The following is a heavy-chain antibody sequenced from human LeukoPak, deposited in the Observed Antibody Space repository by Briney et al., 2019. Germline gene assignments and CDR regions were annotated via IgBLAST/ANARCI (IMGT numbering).Heavy chain of an antibody. Sequence: SVTLSLTCAVYGESLNSYYWSWVRQPPGDELEWIGEIYESGTTEYNPSLKSRVTISMVPSKQQFSLSLSSVTAADTAVYYCARGAWATRLGSWGLGTPVIVSS. V-gene: IGHV4-34*01. CDR3: ARGAWATRLGS. D-gene: IGHD2-15*01. J-gene: IGHJ4*02. CDR1: GESLNSYY. CDR2: IYESGTT.